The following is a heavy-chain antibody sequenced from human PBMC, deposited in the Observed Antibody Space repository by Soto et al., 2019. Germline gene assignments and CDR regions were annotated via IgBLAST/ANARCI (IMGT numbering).Heavy chain of an antibody. V-gene: IGHV1-18*01. CDR2: ISAYNGNT. CDR3: AREGPITMVRDPPNWFDP. J-gene: IGHJ5*02. CDR1: GYTFTSYG. D-gene: IGHD3-10*01. Sequence: ASVKVSCKASGYTFTSYGISWVRQAPGQGLEWMGWISAYNGNTNYAQKLQGRVTMTTDTSTSTAYMELRSLRSDDTAVYYCAREGPITMVRDPPNWFDPWGQGTLVTVSS.